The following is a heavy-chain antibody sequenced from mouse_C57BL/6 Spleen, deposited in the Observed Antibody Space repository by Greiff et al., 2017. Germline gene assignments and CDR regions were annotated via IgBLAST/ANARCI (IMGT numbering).Heavy chain of an antibody. Sequence: VQLQQSGAELVRPGASVTLSCKASGYTFTDYEMHWVKQTPVHGLEWIGAIDPETGGTAYNQKFKGKAILTADKSSSTAYMELRSLTSEDSAVYYCTNTWLAWFADWGQGTLVTVSA. J-gene: IGHJ3*01. V-gene: IGHV1-15*01. D-gene: IGHD3-3*01. CDR1: GYTFTDYE. CDR3: TNTWLAWFAD. CDR2: IDPETGGT.